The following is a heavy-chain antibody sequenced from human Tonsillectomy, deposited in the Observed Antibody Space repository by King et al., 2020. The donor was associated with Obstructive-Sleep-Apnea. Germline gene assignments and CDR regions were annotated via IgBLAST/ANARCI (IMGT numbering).Heavy chain of an antibody. V-gene: IGHV3-49*03. J-gene: IGHJ4*02. CDR1: GFTFGVYA. Sequence: VQLVESGGGLVQPGRSLRLSCTASGFTFGVYAMSWFRQAPGKGLEWVGFIRSKAYGGTIEYAASVKGRFTISRDDSKSIAYLQMNSLKTEDTAVYYCTRFGSGRGSSGYFDYWGQGTLVTVSS. CDR2: IRSKAYGGTI. D-gene: IGHD3-3*01. CDR3: TRFGSGRGSSGYFDY.